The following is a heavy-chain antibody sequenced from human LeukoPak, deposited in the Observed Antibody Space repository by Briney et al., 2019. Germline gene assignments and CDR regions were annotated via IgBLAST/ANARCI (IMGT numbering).Heavy chain of an antibody. CDR1: GFTFRSYA. CDR3: AKDARPTVTPV. CDR2: ISGSGTST. V-gene: IGHV3-23*01. D-gene: IGHD4-17*01. Sequence: GGSLRLSCAASGFTFRSYAMTWVRQAPGKGLEWVSVISGSGTSTYYAVSVKGRFTISRDNSKNTLYLQMNSLRAEDTAVYYCAKDARPTVTPVWGQGTTVTVSS. J-gene: IGHJ6*02.